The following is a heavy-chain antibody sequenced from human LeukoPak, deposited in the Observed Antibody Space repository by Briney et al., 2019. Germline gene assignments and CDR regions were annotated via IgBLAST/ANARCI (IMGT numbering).Heavy chain of an antibody. Sequence: PGGSLRLSCGASGFSYRNCGMSWVRQAPGKGLEWVSGIGSSGDRRYYADSVKGRFSISGDNSRNTLDLQMNSLRVEDTAVYYCAKGGKGRLHNLEFQGSYHYMDVWGKGTTVTVSS. CDR3: AKGGKGRLHNLEFQGSYHYMDV. CDR1: GFSYRNCG. J-gene: IGHJ6*03. CDR2: IGSSGDRR. V-gene: IGHV3-23*01. D-gene: IGHD3-3*01.